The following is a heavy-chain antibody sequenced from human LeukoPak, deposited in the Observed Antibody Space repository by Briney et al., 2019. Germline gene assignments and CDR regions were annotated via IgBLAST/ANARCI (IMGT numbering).Heavy chain of an antibody. CDR2: IYHNGYT. Sequence: SETLSLTCTVSGDSISSGGYYWTWIRQRPGEGLEWIGYIYHNGYTYIDPSLKSRLILSVDTADNQFSLSLRSVTAADTATYFCARDVSGYYTFDSWGQGVLVTVSS. D-gene: IGHD3-3*01. CDR1: GDSISSGGYY. CDR3: ARDVSGYYTFDS. V-gene: IGHV4-31*03. J-gene: IGHJ4*02.